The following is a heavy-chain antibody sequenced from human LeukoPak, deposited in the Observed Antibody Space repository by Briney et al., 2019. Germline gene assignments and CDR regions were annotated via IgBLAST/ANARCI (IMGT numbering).Heavy chain of an antibody. D-gene: IGHD4-11*01. CDR1: GFTYSHYG. Sequence: GGSLILSCAASGFTYSHYGMHWVRQAPGKGLEWLAVIWSDGTQKYYGDAVKGRFTISRDNSMKTLFLQVNSLRGDDTAVYYCAKDAQRGFDYSNSLESWGQGTLVTVSS. CDR3: AKDAQRGFDYSNSLES. CDR2: IWSDGTQK. J-gene: IGHJ5*01. V-gene: IGHV3-33*06.